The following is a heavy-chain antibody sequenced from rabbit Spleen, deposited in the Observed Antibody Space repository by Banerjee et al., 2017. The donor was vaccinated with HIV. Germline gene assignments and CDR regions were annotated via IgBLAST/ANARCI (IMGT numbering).Heavy chain of an antibody. CDR1: GIDFSRNT. Sequence: QSLEESGGDLVKPGASLTLTCKASGIDFSRNTMCWVRQAPGKGLEWIGCIYLSSGSASYASWAKGRFTISKTSSTTVTLQIPSLTVADTATYFCVRAWNLWGPGTLVTVS. J-gene: IGHJ4*01. CDR2: IYLSSGSA. CDR3: VRAWNL. V-gene: IGHV1S40*01.